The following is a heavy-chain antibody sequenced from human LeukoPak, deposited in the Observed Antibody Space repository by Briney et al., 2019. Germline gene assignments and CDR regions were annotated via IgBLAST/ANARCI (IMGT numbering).Heavy chain of an antibody. J-gene: IGHJ2*01. Sequence: GGSLGLSCAASGFSFSDYGVHWVRQAPGKGLEWMAVIWYDGSIKYYRDSVKGRFTISRDNSRNTVYLQMNNLRAEDTAVYYCVKGFNWYFDLWGRGTLVTVSS. CDR1: GFSFSDYG. CDR2: IWYDGSIK. V-gene: IGHV3-33*06. CDR3: VKGFNWYFDL.